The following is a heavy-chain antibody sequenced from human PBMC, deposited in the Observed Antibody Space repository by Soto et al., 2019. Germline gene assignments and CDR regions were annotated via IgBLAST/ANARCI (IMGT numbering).Heavy chain of an antibody. CDR1: GFTVSSNY. CDR3: ATGRDIAAADY. Sequence: EVQLVESGGGLIQPGGSLRLSCAASGFTVSSNYMSWVRQAPGKGLEWVSVIYSGYSTYYADSVKGRFTIPRDNSNNTLYLHMNNLRAADTAVYYCATGRDIAAADYWGRGTLVTVS. CDR2: IYSGYST. V-gene: IGHV3-53*01. D-gene: IGHD6-13*01. J-gene: IGHJ4*02.